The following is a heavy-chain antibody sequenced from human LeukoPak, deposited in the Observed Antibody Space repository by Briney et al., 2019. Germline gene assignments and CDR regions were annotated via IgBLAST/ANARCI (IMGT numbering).Heavy chain of an antibody. V-gene: IGHV4-39*07. D-gene: IGHD3-16*01. CDR3: ARVMVEEFFPVSFDH. Sequence: SETLSLTCIVSGGSISSSRYYWDWIRQSPGKGLEWIGSLYYGGRSLMSLVNPSLKSRVTISVDTSKNQFSLKLNSVTAADTAVYYCARVMVEEFFPVSFDHWGQGTLVTVSS. CDR1: GGSISSSRYY. CDR2: LYYGGRS. J-gene: IGHJ4*02.